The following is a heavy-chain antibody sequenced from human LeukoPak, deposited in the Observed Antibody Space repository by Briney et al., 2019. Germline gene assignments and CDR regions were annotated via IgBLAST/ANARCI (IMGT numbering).Heavy chain of an antibody. Sequence: SETLSLTCTVSGGSISSYYWSWIRQPPGKGLEWIGYIYYSGSTNYNPSLKSRVTISVDTSKNQFSLKLSSVTAADTAVYYCARGPTSTVTTNWFDPWGQGTLVTVSS. D-gene: IGHD4-17*01. CDR2: IYYSGST. V-gene: IGHV4-59*01. CDR3: ARGPTSTVTTNWFDP. CDR1: GGSISSYY. J-gene: IGHJ5*02.